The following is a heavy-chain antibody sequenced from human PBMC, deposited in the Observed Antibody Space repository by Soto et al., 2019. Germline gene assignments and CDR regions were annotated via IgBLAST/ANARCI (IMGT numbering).Heavy chain of an antibody. CDR3: AKTYYDFWSGPYGMEV. Sequence: PGGSLRLSCAASGFTFSSYGMHWVRQAPGKGLEWVAVISYDGSNKYYADSVKGRFTISRDNSKNTLYLQMNSLRAEDTAVYYCAKTYYDFWSGPYGMEVWGQGTTVTVSS. D-gene: IGHD3-3*01. CDR2: ISYDGSNK. CDR1: GFTFSSYG. J-gene: IGHJ6*02. V-gene: IGHV3-30*18.